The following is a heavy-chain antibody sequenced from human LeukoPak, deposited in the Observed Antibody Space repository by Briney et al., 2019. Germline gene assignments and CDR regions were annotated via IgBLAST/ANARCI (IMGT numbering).Heavy chain of an antibody. CDR1: GGTFSSYA. CDR3: ARGGTPVQLERGAWFDP. D-gene: IGHD1-1*01. Sequence: SVKVSCKASGGTFSSYAISWVRQAPGQGLEWMGGIIPIFGTANYAQKFQGRVTITADESTSTAYMELSSLRSEDTAVYYCARGGTPVQLERGAWFDPWGQGTLVTVSS. CDR2: IIPIFGTA. V-gene: IGHV1-69*13. J-gene: IGHJ5*02.